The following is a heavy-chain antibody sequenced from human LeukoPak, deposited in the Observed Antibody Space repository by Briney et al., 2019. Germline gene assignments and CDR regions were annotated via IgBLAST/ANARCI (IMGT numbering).Heavy chain of an antibody. CDR2: ISDTGTT. V-gene: IGHV4-59*02. J-gene: IGHJ4*02. Sequence: SSETLSLTCSVSGAPVTIYYWDWIRQAPGKGLEWIGCISDTGTTYYNPSLKGRLTISLDTAKNQFSLKVRSVTAADSAIYYCTKGYYEPFDSWGQGILVTVSS. CDR3: TKGYYEPFDS. CDR1: GAPVTIYY. D-gene: IGHD3-22*01.